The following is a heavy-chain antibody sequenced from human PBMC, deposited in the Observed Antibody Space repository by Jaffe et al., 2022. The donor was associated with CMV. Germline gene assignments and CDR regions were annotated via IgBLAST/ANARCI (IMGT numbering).Heavy chain of an antibody. CDR1: GFTFSRYA. CDR3: AKDRRTALAGTWGY. V-gene: IGHV3-23*04. Sequence: EVQLVESGGGLVQPGGSLRLSCAASGFTFSRYAMSWVRQAPGKGLEWVSAITGSGGSTFYADSVKGRFTISRDNSKNTLYLQLNSLRAEDTAVYYCAKDRRTALAGTWGYWGQGTLVTVSS. D-gene: IGHD6-19*01. CDR2: ITGSGGST. J-gene: IGHJ4*02.